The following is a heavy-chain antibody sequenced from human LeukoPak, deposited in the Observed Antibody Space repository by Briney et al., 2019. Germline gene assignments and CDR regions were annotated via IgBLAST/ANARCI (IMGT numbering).Heavy chain of an antibody. D-gene: IGHD5-12*01. J-gene: IGHJ4*02. Sequence: SETLSLTCAVSGYFISSGYYWGWLRQPPGKGLEWIGSINHSGSTYYNPSLKSQLTISIDTSKNQFSLKLSSVTAADTAVYYCAREGPRYSGYIGTDYFDYWGQGTLVTVSS. CDR2: INHSGST. CDR3: AREGPRYSGYIGTDYFDY. V-gene: IGHV4-38-2*02. CDR1: GYFISSGYY.